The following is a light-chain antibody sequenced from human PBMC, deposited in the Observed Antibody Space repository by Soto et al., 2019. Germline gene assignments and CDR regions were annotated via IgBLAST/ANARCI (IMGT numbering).Light chain of an antibody. CDR3: QQCNIWPPA. V-gene: IGKV3-15*01. Sequence: EIVMTQSPVTLSVSPGERATLSCRASQSVSSGLAWYQHKPGQAPRLLIYGASTRAAGIPARFSGSGSGTEFTLTISSLQSEDFALYYCQQCNIWPPAFGQGTKVDIK. CDR1: QSVSSG. J-gene: IGKJ1*01. CDR2: GAS.